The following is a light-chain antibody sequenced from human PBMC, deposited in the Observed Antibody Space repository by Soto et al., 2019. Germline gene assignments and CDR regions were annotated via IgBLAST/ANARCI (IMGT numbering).Light chain of an antibody. V-gene: IGLV1-47*01. CDR2: RDN. CDR3: AAWDDTVRSYV. Sequence: QSVLTQPPSVSGTPGQRVTISCSGGISNIGTNYVHWFQQLPGTAPKVLSNRDNQRPSGVPDRFSGSKSGTSGSLAISGLRSEDEAEYYCAAWDDTVRSYVFGTGTKLTVL. CDR1: ISNIGTNY. J-gene: IGLJ1*01.